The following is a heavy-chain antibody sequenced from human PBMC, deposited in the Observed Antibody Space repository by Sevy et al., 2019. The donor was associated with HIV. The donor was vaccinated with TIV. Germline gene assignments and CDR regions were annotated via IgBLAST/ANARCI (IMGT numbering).Heavy chain of an antibody. V-gene: IGHV3-48*02. D-gene: IGHD3-22*01. CDR3: ARNSYYYDSSCYYFHYMDV. CDR2: ISSSTSTI. Sequence: GGSLRLSCAASGFTFSSYNMNWVRQAPGKGLEWVSYISSSTSTIYYADSVKGRFTMSRDNARNSLYLQMNSLRDEDTAFYYCARNSYYYDSSCYYFHYMDVGGKGTTVTVSS. J-gene: IGHJ6*03. CDR1: GFTFSSYN.